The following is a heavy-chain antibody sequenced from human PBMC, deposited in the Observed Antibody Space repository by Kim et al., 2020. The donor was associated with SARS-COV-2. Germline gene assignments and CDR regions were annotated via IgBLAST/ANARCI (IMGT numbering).Heavy chain of an antibody. J-gene: IGHJ6*02. V-gene: IGHV1-3*01. D-gene: IGHD1-1*01. CDR3: ARSWGEASQLQGSLPIAMDV. CDR1: GYTFTSYA. CDR2: INAGNGNT. Sequence: ASVKVSCKASGYTFTSYAMHWVRQAPGQRLEWMGWINAGNGNTKYSQKFQGRVTITRDTSASTAYMELSSLRSEDTAVYYCARSWGEASQLQGSLPIAMDVWSHGTTATAS.